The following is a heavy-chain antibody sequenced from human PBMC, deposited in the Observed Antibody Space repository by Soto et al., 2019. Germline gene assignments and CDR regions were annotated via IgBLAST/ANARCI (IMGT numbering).Heavy chain of an antibody. J-gene: IGHJ4*02. CDR3: ARDSNDSSGYYLDY. CDR2: ISSSSSTI. CDR1: GFTFSSYS. Sequence: GGSLRLSCAASGFTFSSYSMNWVRQAPGKGLEWVSYISSSSSTIYYADSVKGRFTISRDNAKNSLYLQMNSLRDEDTAVYYCARDSNDSSGYYLDYWGQGTLVTVSS. D-gene: IGHD3-22*01. V-gene: IGHV3-48*02.